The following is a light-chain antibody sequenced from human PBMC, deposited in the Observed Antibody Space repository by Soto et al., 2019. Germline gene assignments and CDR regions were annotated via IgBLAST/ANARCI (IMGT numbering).Light chain of an antibody. CDR1: QSVSSL. J-gene: IGKJ3*01. CDR2: DAS. Sequence: EIVLTQSPATLSLSPGERATLSCRASQSVSSLLAWYQQKPGQAPRLLIYDASNRATGIPARFSGSGSGTDFTLTISSLEPEDFAVYYCQHRFNSPFTFGPGTKVDIK. CDR3: QHRFNSPFT. V-gene: IGKV3-11*01.